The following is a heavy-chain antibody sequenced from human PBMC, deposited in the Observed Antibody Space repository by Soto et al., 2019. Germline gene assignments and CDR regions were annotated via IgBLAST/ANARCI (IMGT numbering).Heavy chain of an antibody. CDR3: ARGQRISGMDV. CDR2: INHSGST. D-gene: IGHD2-2*01. Sequence: SETLSLTCAVYGGSFSGYYWSWIRQPPGKGLEWIGEINHSGSTNYNPSLKSRVTISVDTSKNQFSLKLSSVTAADTAVYYCARGQRISGMDVWVQGTTVTVSS. J-gene: IGHJ6*02. CDR1: GGSFSGYY. V-gene: IGHV4-34*01.